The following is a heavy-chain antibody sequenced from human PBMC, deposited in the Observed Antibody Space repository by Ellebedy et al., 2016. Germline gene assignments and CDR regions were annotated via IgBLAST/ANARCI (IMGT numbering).Heavy chain of an antibody. Sequence: GESLKISXKASGYTFPMYWIAWVRQMPGKGLECMGIIYPADSTTRYSPSFQGQVTISVDKSISTAYLEWSSLKGSDTAMYYCARAATTMGKGDAFETWGQGTMVTVSS. J-gene: IGHJ3*02. CDR2: IYPADSTT. CDR3: ARAATTMGKGDAFET. D-gene: IGHD1-14*01. V-gene: IGHV5-51*01. CDR1: GYTFPMYW.